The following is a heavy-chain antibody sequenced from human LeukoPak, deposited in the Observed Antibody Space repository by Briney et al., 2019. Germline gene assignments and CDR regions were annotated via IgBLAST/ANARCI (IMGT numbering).Heavy chain of an antibody. CDR3: AREGGHDYGDYVLDY. V-gene: IGHV3-33*01. J-gene: IGHJ4*02. CDR1: GFTFSSYG. Sequence: PGGSLRLSCAASGFTFSSYGMHWVRQAPGEGLEWVAVIWYDGSNKYYADSVKGRFTISRDNSKNTLYLQMNSLRAEDTAVYYCAREGGHDYGDYVLDYWGQGTLVTVSS. D-gene: IGHD4-17*01. CDR2: IWYDGSNK.